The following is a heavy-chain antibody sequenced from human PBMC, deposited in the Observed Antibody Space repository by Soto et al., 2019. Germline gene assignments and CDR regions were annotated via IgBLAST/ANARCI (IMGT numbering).Heavy chain of an antibody. CDR2: INAGNGNT. CDR1: GYTFTSYA. J-gene: IGHJ5*02. V-gene: IGHV1-3*01. D-gene: IGHD3-9*01. Sequence: QVQLVQSGAEVKKPGASVKVSCKASGYTFTSYAMHWVRQAPGQRLEWMGWINAGNGNTKYSQKFQGRVTITRDTSASTAYMELSSLRSEDTAVYYCARDDGYYDILTGQGANWFDPWGQGTLVTVSS. CDR3: ARDDGYYDILTGQGANWFDP.